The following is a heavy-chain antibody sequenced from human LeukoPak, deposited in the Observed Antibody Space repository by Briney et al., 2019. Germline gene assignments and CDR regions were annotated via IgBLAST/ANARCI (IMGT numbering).Heavy chain of an antibody. V-gene: IGHV4-4*02. CDR3: ARHGSGTYFVS. CDR2: MYHSGRD. CDR1: GGAIGNSNW. D-gene: IGHD3-10*01. Sequence: SETLSLTCAVSGGAIGNSNWWGWVRQPPGKGLEWIGEMYHSGRDNYDPSLKSRVTISIDTSNNQFSLKLYSVTAADTAVYYCARHGSGTYFVSWGQGTLVTVSS. J-gene: IGHJ5*02.